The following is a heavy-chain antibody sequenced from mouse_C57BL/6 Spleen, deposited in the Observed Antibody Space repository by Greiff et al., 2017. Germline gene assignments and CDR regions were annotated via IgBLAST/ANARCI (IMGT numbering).Heavy chain of an antibody. CDR2: IHPNSGST. V-gene: IGHV1-64*01. Sequence: QVQLQQPGAELVKPGASVKLSCKASGYTFTSYWMHWVKQRPGQGLEWIGMIHPNSGSTNYNKKFKSKATLTVDKSSSTAYMQLSGLTSEDSAVYYCAREIYYYGSPFAYWGQGTLVTVSA. D-gene: IGHD1-1*01. J-gene: IGHJ3*01. CDR1: GYTFTSYW. CDR3: AREIYYYGSPFAY.